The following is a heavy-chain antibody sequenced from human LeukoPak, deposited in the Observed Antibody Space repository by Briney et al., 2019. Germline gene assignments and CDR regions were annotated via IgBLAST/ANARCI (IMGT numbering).Heavy chain of an antibody. CDR3: AHRPYSSGWYKTPFDP. J-gene: IGHJ5*02. CDR2: IYWYDDK. D-gene: IGHD6-19*01. V-gene: IGHV2-5*01. Sequence: IYWYDDKRYSPSLKSRLTITKDTSKNQVVLTMTNMDPVDTATYYCAHRPYSSGWYKTPFDPWGQGTLVTVSS.